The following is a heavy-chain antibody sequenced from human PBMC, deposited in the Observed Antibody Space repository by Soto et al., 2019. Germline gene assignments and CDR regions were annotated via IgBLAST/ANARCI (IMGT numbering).Heavy chain of an antibody. CDR2: ISASGGAT. D-gene: IGHD1-26*01. J-gene: IGHJ4*02. CDR3: PKHVEGGSLFRGAFDY. CDR1: RFTFTSYA. Sequence: GVSLRLSCFASRFTFTSYAMSWVRQAPGKGLEWVAAISASGGATIHADSVKGRLTISRDNSKNTLYLQMNSLRAEDTAVYYCPKHVEGGSLFRGAFDYWGQGTQVTVSS. V-gene: IGHV3-23*01.